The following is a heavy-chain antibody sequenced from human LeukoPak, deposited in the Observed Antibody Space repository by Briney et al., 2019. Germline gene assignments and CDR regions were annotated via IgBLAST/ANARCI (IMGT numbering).Heavy chain of an antibody. CDR2: IKQDGSEK. J-gene: IGHJ4*02. Sequence: GSLRLSCTAASGFTFSSYWMSWVRQAPGKGLEWVANIKQDGSEKYYVDSVKGRFTISRDNAKNSLYLQMNSLRAEDTAVHYCARIAARTVDYWGQGTLVTVSS. V-gene: IGHV3-7*01. CDR3: ARIAARTVDY. CDR1: GFTFSSYW. D-gene: IGHD6-6*01.